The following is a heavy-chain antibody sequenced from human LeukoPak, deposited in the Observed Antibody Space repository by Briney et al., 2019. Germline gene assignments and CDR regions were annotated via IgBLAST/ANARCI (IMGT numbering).Heavy chain of an antibody. CDR2: INPNSGGT. V-gene: IGHV1-2*02. J-gene: IGHJ4*02. CDR1: GYTFTGYY. CDR3: TRGPGDYFDY. D-gene: IGHD4-17*01. Sequence: ASVKVSCKASGYTFTGYYMHWVRQAPGQGLEWMGWINPNSGGTNYAQKFQGRVTMTRDTSISTAYMELSSLRSEDTAVYYCTRGPGDYFDYWGQGTLVTVSS.